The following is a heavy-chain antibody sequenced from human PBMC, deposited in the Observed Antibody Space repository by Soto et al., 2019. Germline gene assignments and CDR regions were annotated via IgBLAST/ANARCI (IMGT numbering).Heavy chain of an antibody. J-gene: IGHJ6*02. CDR3: AKSPGGLDGNNSDYYGMHV. V-gene: IGHV3-23*01. Sequence: EVHLLESGGDLVQPGGSLRLSRTASGLTFSTYAMSWVRQAPGKGVEWVSAIGGSGTGRRPYYADTVKSRFTISRDNSNHTVHLQMISLRYYSTAVYYCAKSPGGLDGNNSDYYGMHVSGQATTVTVSS. CDR2: IGGSGTGRRP. D-gene: IGHD3-16*01. CDR1: GLTFSTYA.